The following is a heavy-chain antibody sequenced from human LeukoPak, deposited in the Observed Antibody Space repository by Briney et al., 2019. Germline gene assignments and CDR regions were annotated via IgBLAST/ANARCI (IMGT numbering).Heavy chain of an antibody. V-gene: IGHV4-39*02. J-gene: IGHJ4*02. CDR3: ARAHNWKYGTFDY. D-gene: IGHD1-7*01. Sequence: SETLSLTCTVSGVSTSSGPYYWGWIRQPPGKGLEWIGNIYYGENTYYNPSLKSRVTISIDTSKNHFYLKLSSLTAADTAVYYCARAHNWKYGTFDYWGQGTLVTVSS. CDR2: IYYGENT. CDR1: GVSTSSGPYY.